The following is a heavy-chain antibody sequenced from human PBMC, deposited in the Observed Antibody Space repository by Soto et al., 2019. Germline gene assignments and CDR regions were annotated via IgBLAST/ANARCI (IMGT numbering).Heavy chain of an antibody. V-gene: IGHV4-39*01. J-gene: IGHJ5*02. CDR2: IYYSGST. CDR3: ARVTGTGYSSSSGGWFDP. CDR1: GGSISSSSYY. Sequence: PSETLFPTCTVSGGSISSSSYYWGWIRQPPGKGLEWIGSIYYSGSTYYNPSLKSRVTISVDTSKNQFSLKLSSVTAADTAVYYCARVTGTGYSSSSGGWFDPWGQGTLVTVSS. D-gene: IGHD6-6*01.